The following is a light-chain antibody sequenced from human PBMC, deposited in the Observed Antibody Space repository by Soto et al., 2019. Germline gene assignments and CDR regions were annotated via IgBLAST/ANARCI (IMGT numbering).Light chain of an antibody. J-gene: IGKJ1*01. CDR2: AAS. CDR1: QGISSY. V-gene: IGKV1-8*01. CDR3: QQYYSYPRT. Sequence: AIRMTQSPSSLSASTGARVTITCRASQGISSYLAWYQQKPGKAPKLLIYAASTLQSRVPSRFSGSGSGTDFTLTISCLQSEDFATYYCQQYYSYPRTFGQGTKVEIK.